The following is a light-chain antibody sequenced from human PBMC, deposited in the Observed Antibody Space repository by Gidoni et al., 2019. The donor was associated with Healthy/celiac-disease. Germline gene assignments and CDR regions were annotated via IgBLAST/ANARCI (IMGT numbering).Light chain of an antibody. V-gene: IGKV3-11*01. Sequence: ELVLTQSPATLSLSPGESATLSCRASQSVSSYLAWYQQKPGQAPRLLLSDASNMATGIPARFSGSGSGTDFTLTISSLEPEDFAVYYFQQRSNWPLTFGGXTKVEIK. CDR2: DAS. CDR1: QSVSSY. J-gene: IGKJ4*01. CDR3: QQRSNWPLT.